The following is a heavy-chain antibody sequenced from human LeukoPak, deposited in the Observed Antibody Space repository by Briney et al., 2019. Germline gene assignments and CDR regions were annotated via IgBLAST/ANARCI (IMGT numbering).Heavy chain of an antibody. CDR1: GYSISSGYY. CDR3: ARVGSGWYRFDY. CDR2: IYHSGSA. J-gene: IGHJ4*02. V-gene: IGHV4-38-2*02. D-gene: IGHD6-19*01. Sequence: SETLSLTCTVSGYSISSGYYWGWIRQPPGKGLEWIGSIYHSGSAYYSPSLKSRVTISVDTSKNHFSLKLSSVTAADTAVYYCARVGSGWYRFDYWGQGTLVTVSS.